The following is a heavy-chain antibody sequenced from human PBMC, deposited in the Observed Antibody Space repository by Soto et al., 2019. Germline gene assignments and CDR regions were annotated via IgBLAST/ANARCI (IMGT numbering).Heavy chain of an antibody. D-gene: IGHD3-16*02. CDR1: GGTFSSYA. Sequence: SVKVSFKASGGTFSSYAISWVRQAPGQGLEWMGGIIPIFGTANYAQKFQGRVTITADESTSTAYMELSSLRSEDTAVYYCARGRGVRGWGSYRPHDAFDIWGQGTMVTVSS. CDR3: ARGRGVRGWGSYRPHDAFDI. CDR2: IIPIFGTA. V-gene: IGHV1-69*13. J-gene: IGHJ3*02.